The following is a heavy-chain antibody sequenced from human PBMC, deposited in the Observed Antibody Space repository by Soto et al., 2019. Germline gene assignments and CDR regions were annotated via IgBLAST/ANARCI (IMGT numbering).Heavy chain of an antibody. D-gene: IGHD3-10*01. CDR2: FVPMFGSA. CDR3: ARFSGGSPSDY. J-gene: IGHJ4*02. V-gene: IGHV1-69*13. CDR1: GVTFDSFT. Sequence: SVKVSCKPSGVTFDSFTFSWVRQAPGQGLEWMGGFVPMFGSASVAQRFQGRVRITADASTRTGYMELRSLRSDDTAVYYCARFSGGSPSDYWGQGTLVTVSS.